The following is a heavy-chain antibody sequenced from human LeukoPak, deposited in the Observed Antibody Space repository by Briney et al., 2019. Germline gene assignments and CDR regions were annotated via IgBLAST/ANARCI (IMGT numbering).Heavy chain of an antibody. CDR3: ARGLRIALGYCSGGSCYRPGWFDP. V-gene: IGHV1-8*03. D-gene: IGHD2-15*01. J-gene: IGHJ5*02. CDR2: MNPNSGNT. CDR1: GYTFTSYD. Sequence: ASVKVSCKASGYTFTSYDINWVRQATGQGLEWMGWMNPNSGNTGYAQKFQGRVTITRNTSISTAYMELSSLRSEDTAVYYCARGLRIALGYCSGGSCYRPGWFDPWGQGTLVTVSS.